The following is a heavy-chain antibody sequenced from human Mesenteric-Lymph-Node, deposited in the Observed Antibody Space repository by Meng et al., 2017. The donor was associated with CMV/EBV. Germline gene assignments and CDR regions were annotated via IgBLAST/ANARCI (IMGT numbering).Heavy chain of an antibody. D-gene: IGHD3-3*01. CDR2: IYYSGST. CDR1: GGSISRYY. Sequence: GSLRLSCTVSGGSISRYYWSWIRQPPGKGLEWIGYIYYSGSTKYKSSLKSRVTISVDTSKNQFSLKLSSVTAADTAVYYCARVVSLIGVVTPWFDPWGQGTLVTVSS. V-gene: IGHV4-59*01. CDR3: ARVVSLIGVVTPWFDP. J-gene: IGHJ5*02.